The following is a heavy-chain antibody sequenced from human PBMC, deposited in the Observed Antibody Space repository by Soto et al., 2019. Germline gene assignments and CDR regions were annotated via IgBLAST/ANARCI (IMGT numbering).Heavy chain of an antibody. D-gene: IGHD1-26*01. CDR2: INHSGST. CDR3: ARVRRQLVGATIPLSYFQH. V-gene: IGHV4-34*01. Sequence: QVQLQQWGAGLLKPSETLSLTCAVYGGSFSGYYWSWIRQPPGKGLEWIGEINHSGSTNYNPSLKSRVTISVDTSKNQFSLKLSSVTAADTAVYYCARVRRQLVGATIPLSYFQHWGQGTLVTVSS. CDR1: GGSFSGYY. J-gene: IGHJ1*01.